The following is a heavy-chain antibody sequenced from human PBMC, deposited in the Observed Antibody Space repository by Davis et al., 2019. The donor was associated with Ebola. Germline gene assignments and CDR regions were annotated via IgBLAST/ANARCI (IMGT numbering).Heavy chain of an antibody. D-gene: IGHD3-22*01. J-gene: IGHJ4*02. CDR2: ISYDGSNK. V-gene: IGHV3-30-3*01. CDR3: ARGTGDDSSGYYLLFMNY. CDR1: GFTFSSFA. Sequence: GESLKISCAASGFTFSSFALHWVRQAPGKGLEWVAVISYDGSNKYYADSVKGRFTISRDNSKNTLYLQMNSLRAEDTAVYYCARGTGDDSSGYYLLFMNYWGQGTLVTVSS.